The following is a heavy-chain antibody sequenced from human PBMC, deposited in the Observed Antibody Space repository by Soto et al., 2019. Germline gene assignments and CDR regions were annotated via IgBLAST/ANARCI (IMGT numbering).Heavy chain of an antibody. CDR3: ARGGSLYWYFDL. CDR2: INAGNGNT. V-gene: IGHV1-3*01. D-gene: IGHD1-26*01. CDR1: GYTFTCYA. J-gene: IGHJ2*01. Sequence: ASVKVSCKASGYTFTCYAMYWVRQAPGQRLEWMRWINAGNGNTKYSQKFQGRVTITRDTSASTAYMELSSLRSEDTAVYYCARGGSLYWYFDLWGRGTLVTVSS.